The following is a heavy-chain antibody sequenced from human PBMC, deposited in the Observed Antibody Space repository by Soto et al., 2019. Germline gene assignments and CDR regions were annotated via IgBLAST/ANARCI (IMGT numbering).Heavy chain of an antibody. CDR1: GGSISSSNW. CDR3: ARTPHAYVPPFDT. Sequence: PSETLSLTCAVSGGSISSSNWWSWVRQPPGKGLEWIGEIYHSGSTNYNPSLKSRVTISVDKSKNQFSLKLSSVTAPDTAVYYCARTPHAYVPPFDTWGQGTLVTAS. CDR2: IYHSGST. V-gene: IGHV4-4*02. D-gene: IGHD2-2*01. J-gene: IGHJ5*02.